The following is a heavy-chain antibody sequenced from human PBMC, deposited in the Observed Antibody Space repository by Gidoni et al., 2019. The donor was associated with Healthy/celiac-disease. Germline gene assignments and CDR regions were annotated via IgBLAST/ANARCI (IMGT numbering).Heavy chain of an antibody. CDR1: GGSISSSNW. CDR3: ARETRGAIFGVVTSNWFDP. V-gene: IGHV4-4*02. Sequence: QVQLQASGPGLVKPSGTLSLTCAVSGGSISSSNWWSWVRQPPGKGLEWIGEISHSGSTNYNPSLKSRVTISVDKSKNQFSLKLSSVTAADTAVYYCARETRGAIFGVVTSNWFDPWGQGTLVTVSS. D-gene: IGHD3-3*01. J-gene: IGHJ5*02. CDR2: ISHSGST.